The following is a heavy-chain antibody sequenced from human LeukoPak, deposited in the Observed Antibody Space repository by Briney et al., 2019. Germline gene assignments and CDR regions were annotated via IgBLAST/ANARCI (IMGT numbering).Heavy chain of an antibody. J-gene: IGHJ3*02. D-gene: IGHD3-3*01. CDR1: ESIVSSNY. CDR2: IYTGGGT. V-gene: IGHV3-66*01. Sequence: GGSLRLSCAASESIVSSNYMTWVRQAPGKGLEWLSVIYTGGGTYYADSVKGRFTISRDTSKTTVYLQMNSLGGDDTAIYYCAHYDFWSGHALDIWGQGTMVTVSS. CDR3: AHYDFWSGHALDI.